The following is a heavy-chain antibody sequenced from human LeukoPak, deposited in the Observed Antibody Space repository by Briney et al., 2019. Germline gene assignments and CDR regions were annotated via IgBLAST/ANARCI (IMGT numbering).Heavy chain of an antibody. CDR1: GGSISSYY. V-gene: IGHV4-59*12. J-gene: IGHJ4*02. CDR2: IYHSGST. D-gene: IGHD1-26*01. CDR3: ARGGGSYSMPHFDY. Sequence: PSETLSLTCTVSGGSISSYYWSWIRQPPGKGLEWIGYIYHSGSTYYNPSLKSRVTISVDRSKNQFSLKLSSVTVADTAVYYCARGGGSYSMPHFDYWGQGTLVTVSS.